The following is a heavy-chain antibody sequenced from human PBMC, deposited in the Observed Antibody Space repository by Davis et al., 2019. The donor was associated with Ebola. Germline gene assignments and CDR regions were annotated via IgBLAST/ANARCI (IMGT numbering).Heavy chain of an antibody. CDR1: GFTFSGSA. J-gene: IGHJ4*02. Sequence: GGSLTLSCAASGFTFSGSAMHWVRQASGKGLEWVGRIRSKANSYATAYAASVKGRFTISRDDSKNTAYLQMNSLKTEDTAVYYCTRRSNCTNSCWGQGTLVTVSS. V-gene: IGHV3-73*01. CDR2: IRSKANSYAT. D-gene: IGHD2-8*01. CDR3: TRRSNCTNSC.